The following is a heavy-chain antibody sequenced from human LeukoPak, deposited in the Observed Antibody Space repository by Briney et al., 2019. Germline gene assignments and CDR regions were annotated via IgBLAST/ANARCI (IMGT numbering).Heavy chain of an antibody. D-gene: IGHD3-10*01. J-gene: IGHJ4*02. CDR1: GFTFNYA. CDR3: AKPPYGSGSYEYFDY. V-gene: IGHV3-23*01. CDR2: ISGSGGST. Sequence: GGSLRLSCAASGFTFNYAMTWARQPPGKGLEWVSAISGSGGSTYYADSVKGRFTISRDNSKNTLYLQMNSLRAEDTAVYYCAKPPYGSGSYEYFDYWGQGTLVTVSS.